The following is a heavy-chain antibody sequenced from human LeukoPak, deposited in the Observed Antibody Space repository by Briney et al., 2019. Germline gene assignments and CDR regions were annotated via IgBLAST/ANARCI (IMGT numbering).Heavy chain of an antibody. D-gene: IGHD3-16*01. CDR2: FDPEDGET. Sequence: ASVKVSCKVSGYTLTELSMHWVRQAPGKGLEWMGGFDPEDGETIYAQKFQGRDTMTEDTSTDTAYMELSSLRSEDTAVYYCATRVMIAITTRGAFHIWGQGTMVTVSS. CDR3: ATRVMIAITTRGAFHI. V-gene: IGHV1-24*01. CDR1: GYTLTELS. J-gene: IGHJ3*02.